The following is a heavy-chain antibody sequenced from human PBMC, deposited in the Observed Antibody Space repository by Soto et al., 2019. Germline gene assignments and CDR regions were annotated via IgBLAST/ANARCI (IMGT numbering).Heavy chain of an antibody. CDR1: VGSISGSY. V-gene: IGHV4-59*01. D-gene: IGHD6-19*01. Sequence: SETLSLTCSVSVGSISGSYWSWIRQSPGEGLEWLGYVYYTGSTNYSPSLRSRVSISGDTSKTDFSLRLRPVTAADTAVYFCARSVAVPGAHLEYWGQETKVTVSS. CDR2: VYYTGST. CDR3: ARSVAVPGAHLEY. J-gene: IGHJ4*02.